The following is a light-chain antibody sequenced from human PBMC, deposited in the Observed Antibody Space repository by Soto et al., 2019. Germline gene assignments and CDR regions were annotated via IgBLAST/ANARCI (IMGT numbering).Light chain of an antibody. J-gene: IGKJ3*01. Sequence: EIVWTQSPGTLSLSPRERATLSCRASQSVSSSYLAWYQQKPGQAPRLLIYGASSRATGIPDRFSGSGSGTDFTLTISRLEPEDFAVYYCQQYGSPFTFGPGTKVDI. CDR2: GAS. CDR3: QQYGSPFT. CDR1: QSVSSSY. V-gene: IGKV3-20*01.